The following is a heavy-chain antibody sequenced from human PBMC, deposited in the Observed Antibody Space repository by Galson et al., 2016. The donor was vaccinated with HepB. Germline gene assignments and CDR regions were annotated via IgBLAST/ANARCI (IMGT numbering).Heavy chain of an antibody. J-gene: IGHJ2*01. CDR1: GFTFSTYT. CDR2: VSYNGGRT. Sequence: SLRLSCAASGFTFSTYTMHWVRQAPGKGLENVSAVSYNGGRTYYADSVKGRFTISRDNSKNTLYLQMNSLSAEDTAVYYCVKPVVLNDAWYFDLWGRGTLVTVSS. D-gene: IGHD2-2*01. CDR3: VKPVVLNDAWYFDL. V-gene: IGHV3-64D*06.